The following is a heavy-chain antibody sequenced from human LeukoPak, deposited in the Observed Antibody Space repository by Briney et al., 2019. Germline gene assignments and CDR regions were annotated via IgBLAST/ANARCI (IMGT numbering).Heavy chain of an antibody. D-gene: IGHD3-22*01. Sequence: GGSLRLSCAASGFTFSSYAMSWVRQAPGKGLEWVSSISVSGSSTYYADSVRGGFTISRDNSKNTFYLQMNSLRAEDTAVYYCAKDRYYYDSSGYLDAFDIWGQGTMVTVSS. CDR2: ISVSGSST. CDR3: AKDRYYYDSSGYLDAFDI. V-gene: IGHV3-23*01. CDR1: GFTFSSYA. J-gene: IGHJ3*02.